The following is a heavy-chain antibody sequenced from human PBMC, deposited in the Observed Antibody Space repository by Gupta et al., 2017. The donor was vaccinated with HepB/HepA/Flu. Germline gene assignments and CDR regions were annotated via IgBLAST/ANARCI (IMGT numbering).Heavy chain of an antibody. Sequence: EVQLLESGGGLVQPGGSLRLSCAASGFTFSSYAMNWVRQAPGKGLEWVSVISGSGDSTYYADSVKGRLTISRDNSKNTLYLQMNSLRVEDTAVYNCAKDPLDVWGKGTTVTVSS. CDR3: AKDPLDV. CDR1: GFTFSSYA. CDR2: ISGSGDST. V-gene: IGHV3-23*01. J-gene: IGHJ6*04.